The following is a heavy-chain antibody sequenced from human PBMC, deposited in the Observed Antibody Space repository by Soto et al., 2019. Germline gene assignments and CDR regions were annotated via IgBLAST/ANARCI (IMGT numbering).Heavy chain of an antibody. Sequence: GGSLRLSCAASGFTFSSYSMNWVRQAPGKGLEWVSYISSSSSTIYYADSVKGRFTISRDNAKNSLYLQMNSLRDEDTAVYYCARDLSGARRYYYYGMDVWRQGTTVTVSS. CDR3: ARDLSGARRYYYYGMDV. J-gene: IGHJ6*02. CDR2: ISSSSSTI. D-gene: IGHD6-6*01. CDR1: GFTFSSYS. V-gene: IGHV3-48*02.